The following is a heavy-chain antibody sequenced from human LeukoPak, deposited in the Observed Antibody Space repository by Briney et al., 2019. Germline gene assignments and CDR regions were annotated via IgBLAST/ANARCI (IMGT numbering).Heavy chain of an antibody. CDR1: GFTLSTYG. J-gene: IGHJ4*02. Sequence: GGSLRLSCAASGFTLSTYGMHWVRQAPGKGLEWVALISYNGSNKYYADSVKGRFTISRDNSKNTLYLQMNSLRAEDTAVYYCARDLVRGENLDYWGQGTLVTVSS. CDR3: ARDLVRGENLDY. V-gene: IGHV3-30*03. D-gene: IGHD3-10*01. CDR2: ISYNGSNK.